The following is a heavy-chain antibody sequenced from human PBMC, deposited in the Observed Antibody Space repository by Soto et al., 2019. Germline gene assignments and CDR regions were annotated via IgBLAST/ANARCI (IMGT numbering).Heavy chain of an antibody. CDR1: GGSITSYY. CDR2: LHYTGRA. J-gene: IGHJ3*02. D-gene: IGHD1-1*01. V-gene: IGHV4-59*01. CDR3: VRDGPLERGNAFHI. Sequence: SETLSLTCTVSGGSITSYYWSRIRQPPGKGLEWIAYLHYTGRANYNPSLKSRVTTSVDTSKNQFSLELSPVTAADTAVYYCVRDGPLERGNAFHIWGQGTMVTV.